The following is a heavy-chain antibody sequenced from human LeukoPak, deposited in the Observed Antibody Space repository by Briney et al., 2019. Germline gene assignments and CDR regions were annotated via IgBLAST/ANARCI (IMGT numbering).Heavy chain of an antibody. Sequence: SETLSLTCTVSGGSISSSSYYWGWIRQPPAKGLEWIGEINHSGNTNYNPSLKSRVIISVDKSKNQFSLKLNSVTAADTAVYYCAFWQRGFNAFDIWGQGTVVTVSS. V-gene: IGHV4-39*07. CDR1: GGSISSSSYY. CDR2: INHSGNT. D-gene: IGHD1-26*01. CDR3: AFWQRGFNAFDI. J-gene: IGHJ3*02.